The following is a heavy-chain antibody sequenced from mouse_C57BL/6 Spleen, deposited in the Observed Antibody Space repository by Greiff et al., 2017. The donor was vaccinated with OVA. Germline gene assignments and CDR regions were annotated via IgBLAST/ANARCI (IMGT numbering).Heavy chain of an antibody. Sequence: QVQLQQPGAELVMPGASVKLSCKASGYTFTSYWMHWVKQRPGQGLEWIGEIDPSDSYTNYNQKFKGKSTLTVDKSSSTAYMQLSSLTSEDSAVYYCARNGELYYGSSYDAMDYWGQGTSVTVSS. V-gene: IGHV1-69*01. CDR1: GYTFTSYW. CDR2: IDPSDSYT. D-gene: IGHD1-1*01. CDR3: ARNGELYYGSSYDAMDY. J-gene: IGHJ4*01.